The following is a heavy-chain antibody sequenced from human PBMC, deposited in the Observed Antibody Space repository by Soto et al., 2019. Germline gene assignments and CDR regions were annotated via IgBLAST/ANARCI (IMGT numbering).Heavy chain of an antibody. V-gene: IGHV3-21*01. Sequence: EVQLVESGGGLVKPGGSLRLSCAASGFTFTTYTMNWVRQAPGKGLEWVSSISSRGTYLYYADSVKGRFPISRDSANNSLYLQMNSLRAEDTAVYYCARKGVSYLDSWGQGTPVTVSS. J-gene: IGHJ4*02. CDR2: ISSRGTYL. D-gene: IGHD2-8*01. CDR3: ARKGVSYLDS. CDR1: GFTFTTYT.